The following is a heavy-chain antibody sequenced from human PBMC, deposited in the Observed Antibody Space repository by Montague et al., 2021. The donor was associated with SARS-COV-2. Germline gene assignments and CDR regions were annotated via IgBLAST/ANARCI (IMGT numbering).Heavy chain of an antibody. CDR3: SGGLLWFGELGY. CDR2: ISSSSSYI. Sequence: SLRLSCSASGFTFSSYSMNWVRQAPGKGLEWVSSISSSSSYIYYADSVKGRFTISRDNAKNSLYLQMNSLRAEDTAVYYCSGGLLWFGELGYWGQGTLVTVSS. V-gene: IGHV3-21*01. J-gene: IGHJ4*02. CDR1: GFTFSSYS. D-gene: IGHD3-10*01.